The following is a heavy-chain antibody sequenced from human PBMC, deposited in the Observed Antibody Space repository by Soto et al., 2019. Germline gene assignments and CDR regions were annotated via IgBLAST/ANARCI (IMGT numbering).Heavy chain of an antibody. CDR1: GFSLSNSGVG. D-gene: IGHD4-17*01. CDR3: AHCTLHYYCDYDPGTSHVFDS. J-gene: IGHJ4*02. V-gene: IGHV2-5*02. Sequence: QITLKESGPSPVKPTQTLTVTCTFSGFSLSNSGVGVAWIRQPPGKALEWLALIDGDNDKRYSPSLKTRLTITTDTSKNQVVLTMTNMDPVDTATYDCAHCTLHYYCDYDPGTSHVFDSWGQGTLVTVSS. CDR2: IDGDNDK.